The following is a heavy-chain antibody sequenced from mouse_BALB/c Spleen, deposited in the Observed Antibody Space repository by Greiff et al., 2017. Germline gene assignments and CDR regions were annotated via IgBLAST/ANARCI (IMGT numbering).Heavy chain of an antibody. CDR3: ARLYDGYWRYYAMDY. V-gene: IGHV1S29*02. CDR2: IYPYNGGT. CDR1: GYTFTDYN. Sequence: EVQLQQSGPELVKPGASVKISCKASGYTFTDYNMHWVKQSHGKSLEWIGYIYPYNGGTGYNQKFKSKATLTVDNSSSTAYMELRSLTSEDSAVYYCARLYDGYWRYYAMDYWGQGTSVTVSS. D-gene: IGHD2-3*01. J-gene: IGHJ4*01.